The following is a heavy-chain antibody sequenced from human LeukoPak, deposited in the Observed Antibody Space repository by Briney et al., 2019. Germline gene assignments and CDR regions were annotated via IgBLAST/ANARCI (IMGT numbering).Heavy chain of an antibody. CDR3: ARVGGDYYDGSGPIDY. D-gene: IGHD3-22*01. CDR1: GFTFSSYG. V-gene: IGHV3-48*03. Sequence: PGGSLRLSCAASGFTFSSYGINWVRQAPGKGLEWVSYISSSGSTIYYVDSVKGRFTISRDNAKNSLYLQMHSLRAEDTAVYYCARVGGDYYDGSGPIDYWGQGTLVTVSS. J-gene: IGHJ4*02. CDR2: ISSSGSTI.